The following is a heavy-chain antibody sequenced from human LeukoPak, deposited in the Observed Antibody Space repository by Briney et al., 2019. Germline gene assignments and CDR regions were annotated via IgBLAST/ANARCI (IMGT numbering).Heavy chain of an antibody. CDR2: ISYHARDQ. CDR3: ASQPCINGICYLDY. V-gene: IGHV3-30*04. D-gene: IGHD2-8*01. CDR1: GFTFSDHA. Sequence: GGSLRLSCTASGFTFSDHAMHWVRQAPGKGLEWVTVISYHARDQFYADSVKGRFTVSRDNSRNTLYLQMNSLRAEDSAVYYCASQPCINGICYLDYWGQGTLVTVSS. J-gene: IGHJ4*02.